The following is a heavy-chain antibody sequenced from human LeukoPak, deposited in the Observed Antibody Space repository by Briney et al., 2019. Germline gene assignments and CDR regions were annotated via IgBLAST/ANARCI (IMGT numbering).Heavy chain of an antibody. D-gene: IGHD4-23*01. Sequence: SETLSLACTVSGGSISSYYWSWIRQPPGKGLEWIGYIYYSGSTNYNPSLKSRVTISVDTSKNQFSLKLSSVTAADTAVYYCARGFTVVTGNWFDPWGQGTLVTVSS. CDR2: IYYSGST. J-gene: IGHJ5*02. V-gene: IGHV4-59*01. CDR3: ARGFTVVTGNWFDP. CDR1: GGSISSYY.